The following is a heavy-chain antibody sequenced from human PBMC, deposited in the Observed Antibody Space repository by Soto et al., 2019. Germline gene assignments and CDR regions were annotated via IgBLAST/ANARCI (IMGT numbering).Heavy chain of an antibody. CDR3: ARMSVEMATTYYFDS. CDR2: IHHSGST. CDR1: DYSISSNNY. Sequence: SETLSLTCVVSDYSISSNNYWGFIRQPPGKGLECIGSIHHSGSTYYSPSLNSRVTVSLDTSKNQFSLKLSSVNAADTAVYYCARMSVEMATTYYFDSWGQGALVTVSS. D-gene: IGHD5-12*01. V-gene: IGHV4-38-2*01. J-gene: IGHJ4*02.